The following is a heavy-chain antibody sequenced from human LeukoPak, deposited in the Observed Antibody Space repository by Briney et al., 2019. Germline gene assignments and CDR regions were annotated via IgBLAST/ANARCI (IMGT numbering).Heavy chain of an antibody. CDR1: GGSISSGNW. D-gene: IGHD5-12*01. Sequence: SETLSLTCAVSGGSISSGNWWSWVRQPPGKGLEWIGEIYHTGSTSYNPSLKSRVTISVDKSKNQFSLKLSSVTVADTAAYYCARDLRVPNSGPYHFDYWGQGTLVAVSS. CDR2: IYHTGST. CDR3: ARDLRVPNSGPYHFDY. V-gene: IGHV4-4*02. J-gene: IGHJ4*02.